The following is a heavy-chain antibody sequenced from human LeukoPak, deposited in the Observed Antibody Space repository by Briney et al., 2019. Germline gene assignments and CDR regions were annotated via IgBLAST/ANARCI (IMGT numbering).Heavy chain of an antibody. V-gene: IGHV4-34*01. D-gene: IGHD3-22*01. CDR2: INHSGST. CDR3: ARGYYDSSGYYGDY. CDR1: GGSFSDYY. Sequence: PSETLSLTCAVYGGSFSDYYWSWIRQPPGKGLEWIGEINHSGSTNYNPSLKSRVTISVDTSKNQFSLKLSSVTAADTAVYYCARGYYDSSGYYGDYWGQGTLVTVSS. J-gene: IGHJ4*02.